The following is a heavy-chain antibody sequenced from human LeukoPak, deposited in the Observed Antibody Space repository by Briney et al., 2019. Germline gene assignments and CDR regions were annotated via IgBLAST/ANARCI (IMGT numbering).Heavy chain of an antibody. Sequence: GGTLRLSCAASGFTFSTYGMSWVRQAPGKGLEWVSGLSGSGGTTYYADSVKGRFTISRDNSKNTLYLQMNSLRAEDTAVYYCAKWIPAAPIDYWGQGTLVTVSS. V-gene: IGHV3-23*01. CDR1: GFTFSTYG. CDR2: LSGSGGTT. D-gene: IGHD2-2*01. J-gene: IGHJ4*02. CDR3: AKWIPAAPIDY.